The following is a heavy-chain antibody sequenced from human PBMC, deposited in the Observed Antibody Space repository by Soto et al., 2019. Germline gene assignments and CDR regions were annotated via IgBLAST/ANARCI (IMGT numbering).Heavy chain of an antibody. CDR1: GGSVSSGSYY. J-gene: IGHJ4*02. V-gene: IGHV4-61*01. CDR2: IYYSGST. D-gene: IGHD3-22*01. Sequence: KPSETLSLTCTVSGGSVSSGSYYWSWIRQPPGKGLEWIGYIYYSGSTNYNPSLKSRVTISVDTSKNQFSLKLSSVTAADTAVYYCARELYYYDSSGYSIWGQGTLVTVSS. CDR3: ARELYYYDSSGYSI.